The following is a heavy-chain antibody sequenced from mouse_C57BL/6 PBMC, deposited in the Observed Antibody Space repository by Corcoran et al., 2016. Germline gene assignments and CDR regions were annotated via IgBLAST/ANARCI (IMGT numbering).Heavy chain of an antibody. CDR1: GFNIKNTY. D-gene: IGHD1-1*01. Sequence: VQLQQSVAELVRPGASVKLSCTASGFNIKNTYMHWVKQRPEQGLEWIGRIDPANGHTKYAPKFQGKATITADTSSNRAYLQLSSLTSEDTAIYYCAPYYYGSSYFDYWGQGTTLTVSS. CDR2: IDPANGHT. CDR3: APYYYGSSYFDY. J-gene: IGHJ2*01. V-gene: IGHV14-3*01.